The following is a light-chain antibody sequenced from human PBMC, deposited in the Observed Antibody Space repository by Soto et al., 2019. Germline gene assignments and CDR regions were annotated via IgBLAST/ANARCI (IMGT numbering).Light chain of an antibody. V-gene: IGKV1-9*01. Sequence: IQLTQSPSSLSASVGDRVTITCRASQGISSYLAWYQQKPGKAPKLLIYAATTLRSGVPSRFSGSGSGTDFTLTITSLQPEDFATYYCQQFKESFTFGQGTRLEIK. CDR1: QGISSY. CDR2: AAT. J-gene: IGKJ5*01. CDR3: QQFKESFT.